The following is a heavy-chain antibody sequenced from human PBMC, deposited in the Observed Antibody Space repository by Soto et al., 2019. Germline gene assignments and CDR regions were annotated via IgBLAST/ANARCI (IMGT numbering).Heavy chain of an antibody. D-gene: IGHD3-9*01. CDR1: GGTFSSYA. CDR2: IIPIFGTA. V-gene: IGHV1-69*13. J-gene: IGHJ4*02. Sequence: SVKVSCKASGGTFSSYAISWVRQAPGQGLEWMGGIIPIFGTANYAQKFQGRVTITADESTSTAYMELSSLRSEDTAVYYCARETYYDILTGYYLFDYWGQGTLVTVSS. CDR3: ARETYYDILTGYYLFDY.